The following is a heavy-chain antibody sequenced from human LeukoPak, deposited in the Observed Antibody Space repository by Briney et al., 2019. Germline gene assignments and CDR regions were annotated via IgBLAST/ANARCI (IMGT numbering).Heavy chain of an antibody. D-gene: IGHD3-10*01. CDR1: GFTFSSYG. CDR3: ANYRVRGGNYMDV. Sequence: GGSLRLSCAASGFTFSSYGMHWVRQAPGKGLEWVAVISYGGSNKYYADSVKGRFTISRDNSKNTLYLQMNSLRAEDTAVYYCANYRVRGGNYMDVWGKGTTVTVSS. CDR2: ISYGGSNK. J-gene: IGHJ6*03. V-gene: IGHV3-30*18.